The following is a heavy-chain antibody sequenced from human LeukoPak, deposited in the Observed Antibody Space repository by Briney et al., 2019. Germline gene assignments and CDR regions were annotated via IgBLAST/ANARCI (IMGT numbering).Heavy chain of an antibody. D-gene: IGHD3-10*01. CDR3: ARAWVRYYYGSGDVDY. Sequence: ASVTVSCKASGYTFTSYYMHWVRQAPGQGLEWMGIINPSGGSTSYAQKFQGRVTMTRDTSTSTVYMELSSLRSEDTAVYYCARAWVRYYYGSGDVDYWGQGTLVTVSS. J-gene: IGHJ4*02. V-gene: IGHV1-46*01. CDR1: GYTFTSYY. CDR2: INPSGGST.